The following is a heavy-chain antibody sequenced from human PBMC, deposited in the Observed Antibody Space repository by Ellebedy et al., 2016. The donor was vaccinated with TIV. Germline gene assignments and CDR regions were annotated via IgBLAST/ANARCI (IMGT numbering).Heavy chain of an antibody. CDR3: ARELRYFDWLLYYYGMDV. V-gene: IGHV1-3*01. J-gene: IGHJ6*02. CDR2: INAGNGNT. D-gene: IGHD3-9*01. Sequence: AASVKVSCKASGYTFTSYAMHWVRQAPGQRLEWMGWINAGNGNTKYSQKFQGRVTITRDTSASTAYMELSSLRSEDTAVYYCARELRYFDWLLYYYGMDVWGQGTTVTVSS. CDR1: GYTFTSYA.